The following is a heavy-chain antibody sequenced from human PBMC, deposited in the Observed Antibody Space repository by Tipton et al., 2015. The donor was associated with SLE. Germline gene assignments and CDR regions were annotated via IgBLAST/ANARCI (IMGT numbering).Heavy chain of an antibody. D-gene: IGHD6-19*01. Sequence: TLSLTCAVYGGSFSGYYWSWIRQPPGKGLKWIGEINHSGSTNYNPSLKSRVTISVDTSKNQFSLKLSSVTAADTAVYYCARGRKQWRVPDYFDYWGQGTLVPGSS. CDR1: GGSFSGYY. J-gene: IGHJ4*02. V-gene: IGHV4-34*01. CDR3: ARGRKQWRVPDYFDY. CDR2: INHSGST.